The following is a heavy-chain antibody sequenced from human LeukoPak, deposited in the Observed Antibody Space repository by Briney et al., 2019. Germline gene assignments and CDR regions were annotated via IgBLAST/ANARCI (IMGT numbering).Heavy chain of an antibody. D-gene: IGHD2-2*02. CDR3: ATCARNFYCYRFDY. V-gene: IGHV1-69*13. J-gene: IGHJ4*02. CDR2: IIPIFGTA. CDR1: GGTFSSYA. Sequence: ASVTVSCKASGGTFSSYAISWVRQAPGQGLEWMGGIIPIFGTANYAQKFQGRVTITADESTSTAYMELSSQRSEDTAVYYCATCARNFYCYRFDYWGQGTLVTVSS.